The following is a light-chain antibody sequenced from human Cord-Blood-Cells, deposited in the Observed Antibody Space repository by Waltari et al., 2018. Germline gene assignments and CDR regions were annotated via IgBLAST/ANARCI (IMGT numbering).Light chain of an antibody. CDR2: AAS. Sequence: NQMTQSPSSASAPGGQRVTTPCRASQGISSWLAWSQQKPGKAPKLLIYAASSLQSGVPSRFSGSGSGTDFTLTISSLQPEDFATYYCQQANSFPWTFGQGTKVEIK. J-gene: IGKJ1*01. CDR3: QQANSFPWT. CDR1: QGISSW. V-gene: IGKV1-12*01.